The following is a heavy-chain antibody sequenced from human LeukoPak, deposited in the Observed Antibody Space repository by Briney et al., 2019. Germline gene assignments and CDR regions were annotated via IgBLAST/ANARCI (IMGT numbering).Heavy chain of an antibody. D-gene: IGHD1-1*01. CDR1: GGTFSSYA. V-gene: IGHV1-69*05. CDR2: IIPIFGTA. Sequence: SVKVSCKASGGTFSSYAISWVRQAPGQGLESMGGIIPIFGTANYAQKFQGRVTITTDESTSTAYMELSSLRSEDTAVYYCARGAEWNDFLSAFDIWGQGTMVTVSS. CDR3: ARGAEWNDFLSAFDI. J-gene: IGHJ3*02.